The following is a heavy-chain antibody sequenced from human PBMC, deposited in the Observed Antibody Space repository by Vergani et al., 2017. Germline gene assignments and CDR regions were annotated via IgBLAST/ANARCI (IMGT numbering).Heavy chain of an antibody. D-gene: IGHD5-18*01. V-gene: IGHV4-39*01. J-gene: IGHJ4*02. CDR3: ATLNTGMVPYYFDF. CDR1: NDSVYSTIYY. CDR2: IFRSGST. Sequence: QVQLQESGPGLVKPSETLSLTCTVSNDSVYSTIYYWAWIRQPPGKGPEWIGSIFRSGSTYYSPSLKSRVTISIDTSKNQFFLKFTSVTAADTAVYFCATLNTGMVPYYFDFWGQGILVTVSS.